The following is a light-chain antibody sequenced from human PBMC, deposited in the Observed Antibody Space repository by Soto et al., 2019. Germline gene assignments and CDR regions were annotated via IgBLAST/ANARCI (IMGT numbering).Light chain of an antibody. CDR2: AAS. Sequence: EVVLTQSPGTLSLSPGERATLSCRASQSVSSSQLTWFQQKPGQAPRLLIYAASNRAAGIPDRFSGSGSWTDFTVTFSRLEPEDFAVYYCHQYGSAPFTFGGGTKVEIK. V-gene: IGKV3-20*01. J-gene: IGKJ4*01. CDR1: QSVSSSQ. CDR3: HQYGSAPFT.